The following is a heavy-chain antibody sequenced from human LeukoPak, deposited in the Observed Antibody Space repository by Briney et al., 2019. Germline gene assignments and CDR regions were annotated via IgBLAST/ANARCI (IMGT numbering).Heavy chain of an antibody. CDR2: IYYSGST. D-gene: IGHD3-9*01. J-gene: IGHJ3*02. CDR1: GGSISSSSYY. V-gene: IGHV4-39*07. Sequence: PSETLSLTCTVSGGSISSSSYYWGCIRQPPGKGLECIGSIYYSGSTYYNPSLKSRVTISVDTSKNQFSLKLSSVTAADTAVYYCARDPGPNYDILTGNHHAHAFDIWGQGTMVTVSS. CDR3: ARDPGPNYDILTGNHHAHAFDI.